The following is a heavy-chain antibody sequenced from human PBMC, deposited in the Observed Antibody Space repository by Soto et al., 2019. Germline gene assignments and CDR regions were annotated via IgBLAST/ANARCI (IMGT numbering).Heavy chain of an antibody. CDR2: IYWDDDK. V-gene: IGHV2-5*02. J-gene: IGHJ4*02. CDR1: GFSLSTSGVG. CDR3: AHSQGPLYDY. Sequence: QITLKESGPTLVKPTQTLTLTSTFSGFSLSTSGVGVGWIHQPPGKALECLALIYWDDDKRYSPSLKSRLTITKDTSKNQVVVTMTNMDHVHTATYHCAHSQGPLYDYWGQGTLVTVSS.